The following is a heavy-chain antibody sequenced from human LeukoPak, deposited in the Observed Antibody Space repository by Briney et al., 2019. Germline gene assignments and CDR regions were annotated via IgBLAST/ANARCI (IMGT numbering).Heavy chain of an antibody. D-gene: IGHD3-10*01. J-gene: IGHJ4*02. CDR3: ARSRRVGNGEYPDY. V-gene: IGHV1-2*02. Sequence: ASVKVSCKASGYTFTGYYMHWVRKSPGQGLEWVGWINPNTGDTNYGRKFQGRVTTTRDTSINTAYMELRSLRSDDTAVYYCARSRRVGNGEYPDYWGQGTLVTVSS. CDR2: INPNTGDT. CDR1: GYTFTGYY.